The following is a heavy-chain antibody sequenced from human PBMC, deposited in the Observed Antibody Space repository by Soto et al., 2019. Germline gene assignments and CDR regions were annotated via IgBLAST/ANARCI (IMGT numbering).Heavy chain of an antibody. D-gene: IGHD3-3*01. V-gene: IGHV3-23*01. J-gene: IGHJ4*02. CDR2: ISGSGGST. Sequence: VGSLRLSCAASGFTFSSYAMSWVRQAPGKGPEWVSAISGSGGSTYYADSVKGRFTISRDNSKNTLYLQMNSLRAEDTAVYYCAKDLRSYDFWSGYSTFDYWGQGTLVTVSS. CDR3: AKDLRSYDFWSGYSTFDY. CDR1: GFTFSSYA.